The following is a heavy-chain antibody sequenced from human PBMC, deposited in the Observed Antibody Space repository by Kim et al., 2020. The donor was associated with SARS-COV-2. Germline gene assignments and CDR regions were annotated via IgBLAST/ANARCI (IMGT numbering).Heavy chain of an antibody. Sequence: SETLSLTCAVYGGSFSGYYWSWIRQPPGKGLEWIGEINHSGSTNYNPSLKSRVTISVDTSKNQFSLKLSSMTAADTAVYYCERLEGPPGAFWYFDLWGRGTLVTVSS. J-gene: IGHJ2*01. D-gene: IGHD5-12*01. CDR3: ERLEGPPGAFWYFDL. V-gene: IGHV4-34*01. CDR1: GGSFSGYY. CDR2: INHSGST.